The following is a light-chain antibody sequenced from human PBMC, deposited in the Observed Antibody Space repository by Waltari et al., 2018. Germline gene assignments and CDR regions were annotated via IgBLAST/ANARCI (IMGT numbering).Light chain of an antibody. J-gene: IGLJ2*01. CDR1: SSDVGAYNY. CDR2: GVS. Sequence: QSALTQPASVSGSPGQSITISCTGTSSDVGAYNYVSWYQHHPGKAPKLLFYGVSNRPAGVFKRFSGSKSGNTASLTISGVQAEDEADYYCSSYTGSSTLVIFGGGTKLTVL. V-gene: IGLV2-14*01. CDR3: SSYTGSSTLVI.